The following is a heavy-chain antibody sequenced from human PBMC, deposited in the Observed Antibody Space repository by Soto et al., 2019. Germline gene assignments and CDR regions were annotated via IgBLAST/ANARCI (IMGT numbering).Heavy chain of an antibody. D-gene: IGHD2-15*01. Sequence: QVQLQQWGAGLLKPSETLSLTCAVYGGSFSGYYWSWIRQPPGKGLEWIGEINHSGSTNYNPSLKSRVTISVDTSKNQFSLKLSSVTAADTAVYYCARGGPRYCSGGSCRNWFDPWGQGTLVTVSS. CDR2: INHSGST. J-gene: IGHJ5*02. CDR3: ARGGPRYCSGGSCRNWFDP. V-gene: IGHV4-34*01. CDR1: GGSFSGYY.